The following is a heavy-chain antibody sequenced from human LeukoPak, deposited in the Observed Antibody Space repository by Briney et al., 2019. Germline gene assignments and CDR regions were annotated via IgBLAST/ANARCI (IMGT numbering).Heavy chain of an antibody. J-gene: IGHJ4*02. CDR2: IYHSGST. CDR1: GYSISSGYY. V-gene: IGHV4-38-2*02. D-gene: IGHD5-18*01. CDR3: ARGAGSYGSGY. Sequence: PSETLSLTCTVSGYSISSGYYWGWIRQPPGKGLEWIGSIYHSGSTYYNPSLKSRVTISVDTSKNHFSLKLSSVTAADTAVYYCARGAGSYGSGYWGQGTLVTVSS.